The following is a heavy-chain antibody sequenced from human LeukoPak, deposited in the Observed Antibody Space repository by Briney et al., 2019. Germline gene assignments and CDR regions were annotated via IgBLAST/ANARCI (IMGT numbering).Heavy chain of an antibody. D-gene: IGHD1-1*01. CDR3: AREGTSGTHLDWFDP. CDR2: IYGSGST. Sequence: SETLSLTCTVSGGSISSYYWSWIRQPPGKGLEWIGHIYGSGSTNYNPSLKSRVTLSVDTSKNQFSLKLSSVTAADTAVYYCAREGTSGTHLDWFDPWGQGTLVTVSS. V-gene: IGHV4-59*01. J-gene: IGHJ5*02. CDR1: GGSISSYY.